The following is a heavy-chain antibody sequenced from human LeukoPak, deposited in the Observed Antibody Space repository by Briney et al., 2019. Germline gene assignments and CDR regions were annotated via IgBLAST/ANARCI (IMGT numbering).Heavy chain of an antibody. J-gene: IGHJ4*02. CDR1: GFSFSTFG. D-gene: IGHD3-16*01. V-gene: IGHV3-33*08. Sequence: GGSLRLSCAASGFSFSTFGMHFARRAPGKGLEWVAVIWNDGSKKFYAESVKGRFTISRDNSQNTLYLQMNRLRAEDTAVYYCGRDSLGGDYWGQGTLVTVSS. CDR3: GRDSLGGDY. CDR2: IWNDGSKK.